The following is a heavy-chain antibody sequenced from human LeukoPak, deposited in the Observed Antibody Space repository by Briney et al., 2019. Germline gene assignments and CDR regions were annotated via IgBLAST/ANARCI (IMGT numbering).Heavy chain of an antibody. Sequence: GGSLRLSCAASEFTFSGYWMHWVRQAPGKGLVWVSRINSDGGNTDYADSVKGRFTVSRENTKNTMYLQMNSLRVEDTALYYCARPPDILTGKNWFDSWGQGTLVTVSS. CDR1: EFTFSGYW. CDR2: INSDGGNT. CDR3: ARPPDILTGKNWFDS. V-gene: IGHV3-74*01. D-gene: IGHD3-9*01. J-gene: IGHJ5*01.